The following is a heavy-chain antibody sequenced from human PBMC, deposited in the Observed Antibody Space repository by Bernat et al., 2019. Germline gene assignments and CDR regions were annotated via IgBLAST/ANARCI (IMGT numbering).Heavy chain of an antibody. CDR1: GFTFSSYA. Sequence: QVRLVESGGGVVQPGKSLRLSCPASGFTFSSYAMHWVRQAPGKGLEWVAVIWYDGSNKYYADSVKGRFTISRDNSKKTLYLQMNTLRAEDTAVDYCAREGWGSGDAFDIWGQGTMVTVSS. V-gene: IGHV3-33*01. CDR2: IWYDGSNK. J-gene: IGHJ3*02. D-gene: IGHD1-26*01. CDR3: AREGWGSGDAFDI.